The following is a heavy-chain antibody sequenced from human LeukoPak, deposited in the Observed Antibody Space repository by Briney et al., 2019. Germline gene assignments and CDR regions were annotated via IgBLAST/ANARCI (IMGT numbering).Heavy chain of an antibody. Sequence: SETLSLTCTVSGDSISSGGYYWSWIRQPPGKGLEWIGYIYYSGSTNYNPSLKSRVTISVDTSKNQFSLKLSSVTAADTAVYYCATLYSGYDGVDYWSQGTLVTVSS. CDR1: GDSISSGGYY. J-gene: IGHJ4*02. CDR3: ATLYSGYDGVDY. CDR2: IYYSGST. V-gene: IGHV4-61*08. D-gene: IGHD5-12*01.